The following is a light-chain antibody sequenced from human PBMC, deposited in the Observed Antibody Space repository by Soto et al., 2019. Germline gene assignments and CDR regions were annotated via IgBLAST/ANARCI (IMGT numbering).Light chain of an antibody. CDR1: MRDVGAYNL. CDR2: EVR. CDR3: SSYTSKSSLI. V-gene: IGLV2-14*01. Sequence: QSPLTQPASVSGSPGQSITSPCAGSMRDVGAYNLVAWYQQHPGRPPQIIIYEVRNRPSGISVRFSGAKSGNAASLHVSGLQAEDEADYDCSSYTSKSSLIFGGGTQLTVL. J-gene: IGLJ2*01.